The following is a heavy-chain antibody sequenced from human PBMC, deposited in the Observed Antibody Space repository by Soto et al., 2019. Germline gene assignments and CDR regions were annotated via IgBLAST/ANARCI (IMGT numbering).Heavy chain of an antibody. Sequence: EESLKISCKVSGYSFTSYGIIWVLQMPGKGLEWMGSIDPSDSYTNYSPSFQGHVTISADKSISTAYLQWSSLKASDTAMDYGASCPDSGYDLAYYYGMDVWGQGTPVTVSS. V-gene: IGHV5-10-1*01. J-gene: IGHJ6*02. CDR2: IDPSDSYT. CDR3: ASCPDSGYDLAYYYGMDV. D-gene: IGHD5-12*01. CDR1: GYSFTSYG.